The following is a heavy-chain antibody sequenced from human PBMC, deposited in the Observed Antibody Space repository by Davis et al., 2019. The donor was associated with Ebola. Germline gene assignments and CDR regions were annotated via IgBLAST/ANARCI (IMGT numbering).Heavy chain of an antibody. CDR2: ISSSSSYI. CDR3: ARDFKSDYDSSGYYHDTFDI. J-gene: IGHJ3*02. V-gene: IGHV3-21*01. Sequence: GESPKTLCAASGFPFSSHSMNWVRQAPGKGLELVSSISSSSSYIYYADPVKGRFAIPRDNAKNSLHRQMNSLRAEDTAVYYCARDFKSDYDSSGYYHDTFDIWGQGTMVTVSS. CDR1: GFPFSSHS. D-gene: IGHD3-22*01.